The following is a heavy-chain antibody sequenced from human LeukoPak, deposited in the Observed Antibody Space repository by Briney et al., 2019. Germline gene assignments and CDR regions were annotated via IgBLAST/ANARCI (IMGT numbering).Heavy chain of an antibody. V-gene: IGHV4-39*07. Sequence: SETLSLTCTVSGDSISSSSDYWGWIRQPPGKGLEWIGNIYYSGSTYYNPSLKSRVTISVDTSKNQFSLKLSSVTAADTAVYYCGAESERWLVRSRGQGTLVTVSS. CDR1: GDSISSSSDY. CDR2: IYYSGST. D-gene: IGHD6-19*01. CDR3: GAESERWLVRS. J-gene: IGHJ4*02.